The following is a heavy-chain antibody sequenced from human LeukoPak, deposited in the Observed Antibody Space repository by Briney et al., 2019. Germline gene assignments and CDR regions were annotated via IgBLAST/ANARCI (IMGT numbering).Heavy chain of an antibody. CDR1: GFTFSGYS. CDR3: AREFYGDYVD. Sequence: GRSLRLSCAASGFTFSGYSMNWVRQAPGKGLEWVSSISSSSSYIYYADSVKGRFTISRDNARNSLYLQMNSLRAKDTAVYYCAREFYGDYVDWGQGNLVTVSS. D-gene: IGHD4-17*01. J-gene: IGHJ4*02. V-gene: IGHV3-21*01. CDR2: ISSSSSYI.